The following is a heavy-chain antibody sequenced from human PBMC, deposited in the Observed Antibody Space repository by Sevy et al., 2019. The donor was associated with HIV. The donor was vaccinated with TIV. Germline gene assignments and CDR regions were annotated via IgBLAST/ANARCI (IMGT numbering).Heavy chain of an antibody. CDR2: IWYDGSNK. V-gene: IGHV3-33*06. CDR1: GFTFSSYG. D-gene: IGHD3-9*01. CDR3: AKGYDILTGYYSPDY. J-gene: IGHJ4*02. Sequence: GGSLRLSCAASGFTFSSYGMHWVRQAPGKGPEWVAVIWYDGSNKYYADSVKGRFTISRDNSKNTLYLQMNSLRAEDTAVYYCAKGYDILTGYYSPDYWGQGTLVTVSS.